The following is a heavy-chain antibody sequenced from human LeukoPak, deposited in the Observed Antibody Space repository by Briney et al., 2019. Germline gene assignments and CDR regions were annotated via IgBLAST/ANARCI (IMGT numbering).Heavy chain of an antibody. D-gene: IGHD5-18*01. V-gene: IGHV3-23*01. CDR2: INGGSGNS. CDR1: GLTFNNYA. J-gene: IGHJ4*02. Sequence: QPGGSLRLSCAASGLTFNNYAMTWVRQAPGKGLEGVSVINGGSGNSYYADSVKGRFTIPRDNAKNSLYLQMNSLRAEDTALYYCARGGEWTAMANWGQGTLVTVSS. CDR3: ARGGEWTAMAN.